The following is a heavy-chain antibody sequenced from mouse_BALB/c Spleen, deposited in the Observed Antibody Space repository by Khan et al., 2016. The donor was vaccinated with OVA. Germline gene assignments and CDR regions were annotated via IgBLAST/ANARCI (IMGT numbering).Heavy chain of an antibody. CDR1: GYTFTSYW. J-gene: IGHJ4*01. CDR3: ARSGIYYYGTSGYYYAMDY. V-gene: IGHV1-69*02. Sequence: QVQLQQSGAELVKPGAPVKLSCKASGYTFTSYWMNWVKQRSGRGLEGIGRIDPSDSETHYNQKFKDKATLTVDKSSSTAYIQLSSLTSEDSAVYYCARSGIYYYGTSGYYYAMDYWGQGTSLTVSS. D-gene: IGHD1-1*01. CDR2: IDPSDSET.